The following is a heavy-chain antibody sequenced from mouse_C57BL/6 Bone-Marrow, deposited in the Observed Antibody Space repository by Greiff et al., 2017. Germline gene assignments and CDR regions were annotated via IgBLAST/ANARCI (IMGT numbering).Heavy chain of an antibody. V-gene: IGHV1-50*01. Sequence: VQLQQSGPELVKPGASVKLSCNASGYTFTSYGIKWVNQRPGQGLEWIGEIDPSDSNTNYNEKFKGKATLTVDTSSSTAYMELISLTSEDSAVYYCANYYGSSWGDYWGQGTTLTVSA. CDR3: ANYYGSSWGDY. CDR2: IDPSDSNT. CDR1: GYTFTSYG. D-gene: IGHD1-1*01. J-gene: IGHJ2*01.